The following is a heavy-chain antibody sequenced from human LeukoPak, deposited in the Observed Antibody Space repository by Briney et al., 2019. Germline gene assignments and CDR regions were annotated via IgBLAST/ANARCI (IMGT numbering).Heavy chain of an antibody. D-gene: IGHD1-26*01. CDR1: GYTFTGYY. V-gene: IGHV1-2*02. CDR3: ARVEGATYGGDY. CDR2: INPNSGGT. J-gene: IGHJ4*02. Sequence: ASVKVSCKASGYTFTGYYMHWVRQAPGQGLEWMGWINPNSGGTNYAQKFQGRVTMTRDTSISTAYRELSRLRSDDTAVYYCARVEGATYGGDYWGQGTLVTVSS.